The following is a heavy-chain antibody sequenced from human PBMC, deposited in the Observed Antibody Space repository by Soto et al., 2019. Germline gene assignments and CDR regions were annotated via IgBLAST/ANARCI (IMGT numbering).Heavy chain of an antibody. V-gene: IGHV4-39*01. Sequence: SETLSLTCTVSGGSISSSSYYWGWIRQPPGKGLDWIGSIYYSGSTYYNPSLKSRVTISVDTSKNQFSLKLSSVTAADTAVYYCARHGGGYCSSTSCYTGASNWFDPWGQGTLVTVSS. D-gene: IGHD2-2*02. CDR2: IYYSGST. J-gene: IGHJ5*02. CDR3: ARHGGGYCSSTSCYTGASNWFDP. CDR1: GGSISSSSYY.